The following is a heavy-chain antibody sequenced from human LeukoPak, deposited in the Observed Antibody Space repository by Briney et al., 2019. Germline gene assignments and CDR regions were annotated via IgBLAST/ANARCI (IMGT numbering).Heavy chain of an antibody. CDR2: ISWNRGII. V-gene: IGHV3-9*01. D-gene: IGHD5-24*01. CDR1: GFTFEDYA. CDR3: AKDGGLDKYGYNPLDN. Sequence: PGRSLRLSCAASGFTFEDYAMHWVRQVPGKGLEWVSGISWNRGIIEYADSVKGRFTISRDNAKNSLYLQMNSLRVEDTALYYCAKDGGLDKYGYNPLDNWGQETLVTVSS. J-gene: IGHJ4*02.